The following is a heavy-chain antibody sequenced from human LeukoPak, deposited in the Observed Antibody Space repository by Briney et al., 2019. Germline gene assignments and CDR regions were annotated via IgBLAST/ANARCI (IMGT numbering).Heavy chain of an antibody. CDR2: ISGRGGST. D-gene: IGHD2-21*02. CDR1: VFTFSSYA. Sequence: QTGGSLILSCAASVFTFSSYAISWVRQAPGKGLEWVPAISGRGGSTYYADSGKGRFTISIDKSKKTLYLQMNSLTAEDTAVYYCAKEVVVTAIPEGDYLDYWGQGTLVTVSS. J-gene: IGHJ4*02. V-gene: IGHV3-23*01. CDR3: AKEVVVTAIPEGDYLDY.